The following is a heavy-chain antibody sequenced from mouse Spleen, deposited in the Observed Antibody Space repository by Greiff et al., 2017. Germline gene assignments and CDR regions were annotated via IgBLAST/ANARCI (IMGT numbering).Heavy chain of an antibody. V-gene: IGHV1-62-2*01. CDR3: ARHEEATLFAY. J-gene: IGHJ3*01. CDR2: FYPGSGSI. CDR1: GYTFTEYI. D-gene: IGHD6-1*01. Sequence: VQGVESGAGLVKPGASVKLSCKASGYTFTEYIIHWVKQRSGQGLEWIGWFYPGSGSIKYNEKFKDKATLTADKSSSTVYMELSRLTSEDSAVYFCARHEEATLFAYWGQGTLVTVSA.